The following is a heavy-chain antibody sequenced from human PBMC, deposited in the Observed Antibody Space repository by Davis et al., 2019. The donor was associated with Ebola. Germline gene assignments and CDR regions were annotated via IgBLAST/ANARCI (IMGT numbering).Heavy chain of an antibody. CDR1: GDSMSDYY. CDR2: IYYSGST. J-gene: IGHJ4*02. V-gene: IGHV4-31*03. CDR3: ARAPFYYYFDY. D-gene: IGHD2/OR15-2a*01. Sequence: SETLSLTCTVSGDSMSDYYYNWIRQHPGKGLEWIGYIYYSGSTYYNPSLKSRVTISVDTSKNQFSLKLSSVTAADTAVYYCARAPFYYYFDYWGQGTLVTVSS.